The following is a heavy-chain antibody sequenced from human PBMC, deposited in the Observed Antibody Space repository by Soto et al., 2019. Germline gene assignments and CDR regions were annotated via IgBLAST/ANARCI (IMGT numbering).Heavy chain of an antibody. CDR1: GYTFSSPG. CDR2: INAHSGDA. V-gene: IGHV1-18*01. J-gene: IGHJ4*02. D-gene: IGHD2-8*01. Sequence: QVQLVQSGAEVKKPGASVKVSCKASGYTFSSPGVTWVRQAPGQGLEWLGWINAHSGDAKFAQNFQGRLTITTDTSTNTAYMELRSLGSDDTAVYFCACAPNEWYFDFWGQGTLVTVSS. CDR3: ACAPNEWYFDF.